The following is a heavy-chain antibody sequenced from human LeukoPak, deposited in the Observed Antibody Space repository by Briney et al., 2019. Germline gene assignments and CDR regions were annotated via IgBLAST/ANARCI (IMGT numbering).Heavy chain of an antibody. D-gene: IGHD3-9*01. V-gene: IGHV3-23*01. CDR3: ARDYDTLTGYLDY. CDR1: GFTFSSYG. J-gene: IGHJ4*02. CDR2: ISGSGGST. Sequence: GGSLRLSCAASGFTFSSYGMSWVRQAPGKGLEWVSAISGSGGSTYYADSVKGRFTISRDNSKNTLYLQMNSLRAEDTAVYYCARDYDTLTGYLDYWGQGTLVTVSS.